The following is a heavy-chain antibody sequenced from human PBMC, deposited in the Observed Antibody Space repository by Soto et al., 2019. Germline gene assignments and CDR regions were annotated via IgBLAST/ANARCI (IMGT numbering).Heavy chain of an antibody. D-gene: IGHD3-22*01. V-gene: IGHV4-39*01. CDR1: SGSISSTIYS. CDR2: IFYSGST. J-gene: IGHJ4*02. CDR3: ARMNYYDTSGYPFDY. Sequence: SETLSLTCTVSSGSISSTIYSWDWIRQPPGKGLEWIGSIFYSGSTYYNPSLKSRVTISVDTSKNQFSLTLTSVTAADTAVYYCARMNYYDTSGYPFDYWGQGMMVT.